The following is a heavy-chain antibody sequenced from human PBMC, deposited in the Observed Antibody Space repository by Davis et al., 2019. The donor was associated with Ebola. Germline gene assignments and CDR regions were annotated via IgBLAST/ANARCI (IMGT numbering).Heavy chain of an antibody. CDR1: GFTFSSYS. V-gene: IGHV3-48*04. CDR2: ISSSSSTI. Sequence: GESLKISCAASGFTFSSYSMNWVRQAPGKGLEWVSYISSSSSTIYYADSVKGRFTISRDNAKNSLYLQMNSLRAEDTAVYYCARAATPWGQGTLVTVSS. J-gene: IGHJ5*02. CDR3: ARAATP.